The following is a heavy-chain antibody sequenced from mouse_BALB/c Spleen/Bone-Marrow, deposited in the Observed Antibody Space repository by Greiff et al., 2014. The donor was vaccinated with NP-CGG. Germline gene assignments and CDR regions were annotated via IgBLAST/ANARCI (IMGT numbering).Heavy chain of an antibody. D-gene: IGHD1-2*01. V-gene: IGHV5-12*02. Sequence: EVQLVESGGGLVQPGGSLKLSCATSGFTFSDYYMYWVRQTPEKRLEWVAYISNGGGSTYYPDTVKGRFTISRDNAKNTLYLQISHLKSENTAMYYCARGGDSLLRLRNIDYWGQGTSVTVSS. CDR2: ISNGGGST. CDR3: ARGGDSLLRLRNIDY. CDR1: GFTFSDYY. J-gene: IGHJ4*01.